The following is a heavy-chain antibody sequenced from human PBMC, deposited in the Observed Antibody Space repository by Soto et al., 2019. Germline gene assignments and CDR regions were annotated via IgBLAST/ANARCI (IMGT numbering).Heavy chain of an antibody. CDR2: IWYDGSNK. D-gene: IGHD2-15*01. CDR1: GFTFSSYG. Sequence: GGSLRLSCAASGFTFSSYGMHWVRQAPGKGLEWVAVIWYDGSNKYYADSVKGRFTISRDNSKNTLCLQMNSLRAEDTAVYYCARELCSGGSCYVLSWGFDYWGQGTLVTVSS. CDR3: ARELCSGGSCYVLSWGFDY. V-gene: IGHV3-33*01. J-gene: IGHJ4*02.